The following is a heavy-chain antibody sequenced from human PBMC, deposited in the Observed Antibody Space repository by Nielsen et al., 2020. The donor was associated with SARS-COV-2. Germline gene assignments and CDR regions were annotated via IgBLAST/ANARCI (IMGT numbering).Heavy chain of an antibody. Sequence: GGSLTLSCAASGFTFSSYSINCVRHAPGKGLEWVSSISSSSYIYYADSVKGRFTISRDNAKNSLYLQMNSLRAEDTAVYYCTTDLITMVRPPDGFDPWGQGPLVTVSS. CDR2: ISSSSYI. V-gene: IGHV3-21*01. CDR3: TTDLITMVRPPDGFDP. J-gene: IGHJ5*02. CDR1: GFTFSSYS. D-gene: IGHD3-10*01.